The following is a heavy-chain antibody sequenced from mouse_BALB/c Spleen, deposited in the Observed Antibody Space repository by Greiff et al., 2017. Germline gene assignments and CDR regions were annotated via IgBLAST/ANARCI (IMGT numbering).Heavy chain of an antibody. Sequence: EVMLVESGGDLVKPGGSLKLSCAASGFTFSSYGMSWVRQTPDKRLEWVATISSGGSYTYYPDSVKGRFTISRDNAKNTLYLQMSSLKSEDTAMYYCASGDFITTVDYAMDYWGQGTSVTVS. CDR3: ASGDFITTVDYAMDY. CDR1: GFTFSSYG. D-gene: IGHD1-1*01. V-gene: IGHV5-6*01. J-gene: IGHJ4*01. CDR2: ISSGGSYT.